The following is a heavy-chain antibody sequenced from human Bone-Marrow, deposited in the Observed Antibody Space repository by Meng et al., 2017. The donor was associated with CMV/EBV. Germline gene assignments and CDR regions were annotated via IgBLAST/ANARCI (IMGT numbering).Heavy chain of an antibody. CDR3: ARGRGDNWYYYGMDV. CDR1: GFTFSVYE. J-gene: IGHJ6*02. V-gene: IGHV3-48*03. D-gene: IGHD1-1*01. CDR2: ISSSGRTT. Sequence: GESLKISCAASGFTFSVYEMNWVRQAPGKGLEWILYISSSGRTTYYADSVKGRFTISRDNARKSLYLQMNSLRAEDTALYYCARGRGDNWYYYGMDVWGQGTTVIVSS.